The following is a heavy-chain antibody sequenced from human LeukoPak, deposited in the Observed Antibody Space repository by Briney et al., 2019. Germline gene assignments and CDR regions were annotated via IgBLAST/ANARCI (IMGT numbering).Heavy chain of an antibody. CDR1: GYTFTSYA. Sequence: ASVKVSCKASGYTFTSYAMHWVRQAPGQRLEWMGWINAGNGNTKYSQKFQGRVTITRDTSASTAYMELSSLRSEDTAVYYCARDLSPPFGVAATYFVYWGQGTLVTVSS. J-gene: IGHJ4*02. CDR2: INAGNGNT. D-gene: IGHD2-15*01. V-gene: IGHV1-3*01. CDR3: ARDLSPPFGVAATYFVY.